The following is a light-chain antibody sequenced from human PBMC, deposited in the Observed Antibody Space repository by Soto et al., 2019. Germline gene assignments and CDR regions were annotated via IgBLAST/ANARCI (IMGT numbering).Light chain of an antibody. V-gene: IGKV3D-11*02. J-gene: IGKJ4*01. Sequence: EIVLTQSPATLSLSPGERATLSCRASESVSIFVAWYQQTPGQAPRLXIYDASNRETGIPARFSGSGAGTHFTLTISSLESEDVAVDYCQQRGNWPLTFGGGTKVDIK. CDR2: DAS. CDR3: QQRGNWPLT. CDR1: ESVSIF.